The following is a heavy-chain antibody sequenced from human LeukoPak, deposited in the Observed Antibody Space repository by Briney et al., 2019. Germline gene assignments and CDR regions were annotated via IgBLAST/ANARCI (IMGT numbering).Heavy chain of an antibody. J-gene: IGHJ4*02. CDR3: ARGRTSGGMTTEIDY. D-gene: IGHD4-11*01. CDR2: IKQDGSEK. V-gene: IGHV3-7*01. CDR1: GFTFSSYW. Sequence: HPGGSLRLSCAASGFTFSSYWMSWVRQAPGKGLEWVANIKQDGSEKYYVDSVKGRFTISRDNAKNSLYLQMNSLRPEDTAVYYCARGRTSGGMTTEIDYWGQGTLVTVSS.